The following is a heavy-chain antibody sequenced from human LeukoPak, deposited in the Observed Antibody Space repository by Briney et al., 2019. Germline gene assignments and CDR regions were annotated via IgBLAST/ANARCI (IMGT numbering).Heavy chain of an antibody. V-gene: IGHV4-34*01. D-gene: IGHD2-2*01. J-gene: IGHJ4*02. Sequence: RASETLSLTCAVYGGSFSGYYWSWIRQPPGKGLEWIGEINHSGSTNYNPSLKSRVTISVDTSKNQFSLKLSSVTAADTAVYYCARQYCSSTSCYFDYWGQGTLVTVSS. CDR3: ARQYCSSTSCYFDY. CDR2: INHSGST. CDR1: GGSFSGYY.